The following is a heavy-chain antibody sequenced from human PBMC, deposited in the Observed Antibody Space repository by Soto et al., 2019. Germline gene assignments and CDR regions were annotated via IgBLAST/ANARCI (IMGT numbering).Heavy chain of an antibody. D-gene: IGHD3-22*01. Sequence: PGGSLRLSCAASGFTFSSYGMHWVRQAPGKGLEWVAVISYDGSNKYYADSVKGRFTISRDNSKNTLYLQMNSLRAEDTAVYYCARDLGTMIVVVINYFDYWGQGTLVTVSS. CDR2: ISYDGSNK. V-gene: IGHV3-30*03. CDR3: ARDLGTMIVVVINYFDY. CDR1: GFTFSSYG. J-gene: IGHJ4*02.